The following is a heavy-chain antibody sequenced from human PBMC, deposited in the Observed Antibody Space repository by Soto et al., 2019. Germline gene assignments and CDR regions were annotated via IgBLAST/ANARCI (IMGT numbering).Heavy chain of an antibody. Sequence: GGSLRLSCAASGFTFSAYWMGWVRQAPGKGLEWVANIKGDGSEKYYVYPVGVRFTISRDNPKKSLELKMNSLRVEDTAIDYCARYRLKYLGYRGYDWRLEDWGQGNLVTVS. CDR2: IKGDGSEK. D-gene: IGHD5-12*01. CDR1: GFTFSAYW. J-gene: IGHJ4*02. V-gene: IGHV3-7*03. CDR3: ARYRLKYLGYRGYDWRLED.